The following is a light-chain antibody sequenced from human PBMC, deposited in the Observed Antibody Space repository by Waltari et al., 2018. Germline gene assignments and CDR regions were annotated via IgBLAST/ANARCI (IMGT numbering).Light chain of an antibody. J-gene: IGLJ2*01. CDR2: EDK. Sequence: SYELTQPPSVSVSPGQTASITCSGDKWGDKYVCWYQQKPGQAPLLIIYEDKKRPSGIPERFSGSNSGNTATLTISETQAMDEADYYCQAWDSLMIFGGGTKLTVL. CDR1: KWGDKY. CDR3: QAWDSLMI. V-gene: IGLV3-1*01.